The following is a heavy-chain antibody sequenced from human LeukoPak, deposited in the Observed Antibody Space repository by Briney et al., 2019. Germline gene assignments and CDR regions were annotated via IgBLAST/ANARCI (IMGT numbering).Heavy chain of an antibody. CDR2: INPNSGGT. V-gene: IGHV1-2*02. CDR3: ASEGYLNYGSGSYYNRAAPYYYCGMDV. CDR1: GYTFTSYY. D-gene: IGHD3-10*01. J-gene: IGHJ6*02. Sequence: GASVKVSCKASGYTFTSYYMHWVRQAPGQGLEWMGWINPNSGGTNYAQKFQGRVTMTRDTSISTAYMELSRLRSDDTAVYYCASEGYLNYGSGSYYNRAAPYYYCGMDVWGQGTTVTVSS.